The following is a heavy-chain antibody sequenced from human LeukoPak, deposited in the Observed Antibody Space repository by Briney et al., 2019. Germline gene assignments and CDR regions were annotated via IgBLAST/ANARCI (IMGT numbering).Heavy chain of an antibody. CDR3: ARDAFGGVIVPHRFDY. CDR2: IIPIFGTA. Sequence: SVKVSCKASGGTFSSYAISWVRQAPGQGLEWMGGIIPIFGTANYAQKFQGRVTITADESTSTAYMELSSLRSDDTAVYYCARDAFGGVIVPHRFDYWGQGTLVTVSS. V-gene: IGHV1-69*13. CDR1: GGTFSSYA. J-gene: IGHJ4*02. D-gene: IGHD3-16*02.